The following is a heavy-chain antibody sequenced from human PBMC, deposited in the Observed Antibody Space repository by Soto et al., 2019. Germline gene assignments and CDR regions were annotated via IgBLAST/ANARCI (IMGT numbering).Heavy chain of an antibody. J-gene: IGHJ6*02. V-gene: IGHV3-7*05. Sequence: GGSLRLSCAASGFTFGSYWMSWVRQAPGKGLEWVANIKQDGSEKYYVDSVKGRFTISRDNAKNSLYLQMNSLRAEDTAVYYCARAYSSSSYIYYYYGMDVWGQGTTVTVSS. CDR1: GFTFGSYW. D-gene: IGHD6-6*01. CDR2: IKQDGSEK. CDR3: ARAYSSSSYIYYYYGMDV.